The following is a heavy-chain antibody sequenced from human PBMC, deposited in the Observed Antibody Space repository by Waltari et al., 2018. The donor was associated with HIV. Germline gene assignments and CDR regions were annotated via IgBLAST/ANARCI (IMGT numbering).Heavy chain of an antibody. CDR1: GFSLRLYS. Sequence: EGHLVEYGGDLVQPGGSLRLPCAASGFSLRLYSMNWVRQAPGKGLEWISVNSPSRGVTYYADSVRGRFTMSRDTTKKSLYLQLNSLRAEDTAVYYCTRDPGCEIDFDYWGQGTLVTVSS. J-gene: IGHJ4*02. D-gene: IGHD2-8*01. CDR2: NSPSRGVT. V-gene: IGHV3-48*04. CDR3: TRDPGCEIDFDY.